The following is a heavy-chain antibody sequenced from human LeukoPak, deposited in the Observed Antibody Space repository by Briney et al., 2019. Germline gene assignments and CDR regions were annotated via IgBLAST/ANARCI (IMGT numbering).Heavy chain of an antibody. CDR1: GYTFTGYY. Sequence: ASVKLSCKASGYTFTGYYIHWGRQATGQGLEWKGWTNLNRGNTGNAQKYQGRVTITRHSSICTAYMGLSRLRSEDTAVYYCARGKMVGATSPNAFDIWGQGKMVTVSS. V-gene: IGHV1-8*03. D-gene: IGHD1-26*01. J-gene: IGHJ3*02. CDR2: TNLNRGNT. CDR3: ARGKMVGATSPNAFDI.